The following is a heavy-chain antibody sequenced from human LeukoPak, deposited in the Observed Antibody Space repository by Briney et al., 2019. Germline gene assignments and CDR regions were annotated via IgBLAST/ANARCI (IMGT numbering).Heavy chain of an antibody. Sequence: PSETLPLTCAVSGVSMSNNYWAWIRQSPGGKLEWIGYMSFSGSATYNPSLNSRVSISVDSSKNQFSLDLTSLTAADTAVYYCARGDDLLTGSYDWFNPWGQGTLVIVSS. CDR1: GVSMSNNY. V-gene: IGHV4-4*09. D-gene: IGHD3-9*01. CDR2: MSFSGSA. CDR3: ARGDDLLTGSYDWFNP. J-gene: IGHJ5*02.